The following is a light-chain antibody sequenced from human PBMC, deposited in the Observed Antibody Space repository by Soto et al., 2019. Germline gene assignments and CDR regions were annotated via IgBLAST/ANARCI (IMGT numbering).Light chain of an antibody. Sequence: EIVLTQSPGTLSLSPGERVTLSCRASQSVSTTSLAWYQQKPGQAPRLLIYGASSRASGIPDRFSGSGSGTDFTLTISSLQSEDFAVYYCKQYGSSPITFGQGTLLEIK. V-gene: IGKV3-20*01. CDR2: GAS. J-gene: IGKJ5*01. CDR3: KQYGSSPIT. CDR1: QSVSTTS.